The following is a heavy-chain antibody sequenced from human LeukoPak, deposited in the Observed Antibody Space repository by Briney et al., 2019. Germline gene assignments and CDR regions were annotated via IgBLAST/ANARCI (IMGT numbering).Heavy chain of an antibody. J-gene: IGHJ6*04. CDR2: IYHSGST. CDR3: ARGNYYGSGSYYTPPYYYYGMDV. V-gene: IGHV4-4*02. Sequence: SETLSLTCAVSGGSISSSNWWSWVRQPPGKGLEWIGEIYHSGSTNYNPSLKSRVTISVDKSKNQFSLKLSSVTAADTAVYYCARGNYYGSGSYYTPPYYYYGMDVWGKGTTVTVSS. CDR1: GGSISSSNW. D-gene: IGHD3-10*01.